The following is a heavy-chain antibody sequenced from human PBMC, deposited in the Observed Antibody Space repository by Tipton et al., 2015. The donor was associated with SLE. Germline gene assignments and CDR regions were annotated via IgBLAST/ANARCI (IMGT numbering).Heavy chain of an antibody. CDR1: GGSISSSSYY. D-gene: IGHD3-10*01. V-gene: IGHV4-39*07. CDR3: ASTLRGFRGY. CDR2: IYYSGSI. Sequence: TLSLTCTVSGGSISSSSYYWGWIRQPPGKGLEWIGSIYYSGSIYYNPSLKSRVTISVDTSKNQFSLKLSSVTAADTAVYYCASTLRGFRGYWGQGTLVTVSS. J-gene: IGHJ4*02.